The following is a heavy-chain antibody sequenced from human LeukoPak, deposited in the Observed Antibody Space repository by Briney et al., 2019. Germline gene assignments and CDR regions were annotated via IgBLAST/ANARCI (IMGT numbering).Heavy chain of an antibody. CDR2: IYYSGST. Sequence: PSETLSLTCTVSGGSISSGGYYWSWIRQRPGKGLEWIGYIYYSGSTYYNPSLKSRVTISVDTSKNQFSLKLSSVTAADTAVYYCARVGAYDILTGRFDPWGQGTLVTVSS. CDR3: ARVGAYDILTGRFDP. J-gene: IGHJ5*02. CDR1: GGSISSGGYY. D-gene: IGHD3-9*01. V-gene: IGHV4-31*03.